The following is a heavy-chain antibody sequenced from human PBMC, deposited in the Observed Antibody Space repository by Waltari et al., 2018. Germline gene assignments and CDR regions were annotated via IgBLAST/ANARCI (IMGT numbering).Heavy chain of an antibody. V-gene: IGHV3-21*01. CDR1: GFTFSSFS. J-gene: IGHJ4*02. Sequence: EVQLVESGGGLVKPGGSLRLSCAASGFTFSSFSMNWVRQAPGKGLEWVSSISSSSSYISYADSVKGRFTISRDNAKNSLYLQMNSLRAEDTAVYYCARGSYSSSRWGQGTLVTVSS. CDR2: ISSSSSYI. CDR3: ARGSYSSSR. D-gene: IGHD6-6*01.